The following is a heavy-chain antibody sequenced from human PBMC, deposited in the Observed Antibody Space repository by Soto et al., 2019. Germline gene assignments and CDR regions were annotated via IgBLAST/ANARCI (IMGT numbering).Heavy chain of an antibody. V-gene: IGHV4-59*01. D-gene: IGHD1-26*01. CDR3: ARGKVGAAPCDY. CDR2: IYYSGST. CDR1: GGCISSDY. Sequence: QVQLQASGPGLVKPSETLSLTCTVSGGCISSDYWSWIRQPPGKGLEWIGYIYYSGSTNYNPSLKSRVTTSVDTSKNQFCLTLSSVTAADTAVDYCARGKVGAAPCDYWGQGTLVTFSS. J-gene: IGHJ4*02.